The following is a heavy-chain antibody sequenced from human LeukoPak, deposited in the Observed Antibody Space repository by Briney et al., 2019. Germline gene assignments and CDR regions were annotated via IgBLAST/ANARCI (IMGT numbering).Heavy chain of an antibody. Sequence: GGPLRLSCAASGFTFSSYCMSWVRLAPGRGLEWVSGITGSGIDMEYADSVKGRFTVSRDNSKSTLYLQMTSLRAEDTAVYYCVFGVRGIIPNPFDYWGQGTLVTVSS. V-gene: IGHV3-23*01. CDR2: ITGSGIDM. CDR1: GFTFSSYC. J-gene: IGHJ4*02. D-gene: IGHD3-10*01. CDR3: VFGVRGIIPNPFDY.